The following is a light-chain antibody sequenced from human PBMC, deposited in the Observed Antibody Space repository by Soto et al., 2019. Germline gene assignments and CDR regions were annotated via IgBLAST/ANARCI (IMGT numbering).Light chain of an antibody. CDR2: LGS. CDR1: QSLLHSNGYNY. Sequence: DIVMTQSPLSLPVTPGEPASISCRSSQSLLHSNGYNYLDWYLQKPGQSPQLLISLGSNRASGVPARFSGSGSATDFTLNIARVEAEDFGVYYCMQALQSPYTLGQGTKLEIK. V-gene: IGKV2-28*01. J-gene: IGKJ2*01. CDR3: MQALQSPYT.